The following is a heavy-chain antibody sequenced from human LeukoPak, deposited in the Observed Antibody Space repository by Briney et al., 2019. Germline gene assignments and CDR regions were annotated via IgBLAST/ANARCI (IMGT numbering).Heavy chain of an antibody. V-gene: IGHV4-61*02. D-gene: IGHD1-26*01. J-gene: IGHJ4*02. CDR1: GGSISSGSYY. CDR3: ARRKNLVGATDY. CDR2: IYTSGST. Sequence: SQTLSLTCTVSGGSISSGSYYWSWIRQPAGKGLEWIGRIYTSGSTNYNPSLKSRVTISVDTSKNQFSLKLSSVTAADTAVYYCARRKNLVGATDYRGQGTLVNVSS.